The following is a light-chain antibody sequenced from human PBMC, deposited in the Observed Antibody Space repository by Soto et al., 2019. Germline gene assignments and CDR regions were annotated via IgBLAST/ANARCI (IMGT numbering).Light chain of an antibody. CDR1: QNNEKY. Sequence: FGPTQSPXSLSPGMGDRRPINCKPSQNNEKYLAWYKQKAGKXPXXXIDWASNRASGVPDRISGSGYGTDFTLTSRRLQDEDGAVYSCQQYDNWWTFGQGTKVDI. J-gene: IGKJ1*01. CDR2: WAS. V-gene: IGKV4-1*01. CDR3: QQYDNWWT.